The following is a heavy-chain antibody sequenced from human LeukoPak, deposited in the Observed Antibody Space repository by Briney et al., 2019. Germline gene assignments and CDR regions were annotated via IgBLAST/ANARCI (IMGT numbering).Heavy chain of an antibody. Sequence: PGGSLRLSCAASGFTFSSYAMSWVRQAPGKGLEWVSAISGSGGSTYYADSVKGRFTIPRDNSKNTLYLQMNSLRAEDTAVYYCAKDLQYSYGQNWFDPWGQGTLVTVSS. CDR3: AKDLQYSYGQNWFDP. V-gene: IGHV3-23*01. CDR1: GFTFSSYA. CDR2: ISGSGGST. D-gene: IGHD5-18*01. J-gene: IGHJ5*02.